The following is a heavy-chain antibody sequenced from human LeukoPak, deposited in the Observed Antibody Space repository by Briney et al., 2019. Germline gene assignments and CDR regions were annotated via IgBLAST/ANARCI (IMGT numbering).Heavy chain of an antibody. V-gene: IGHV3-23*01. CDR3: ARVDFWSGHYYFDY. CDR1: GFTFSSYG. CDR2: ITATSSST. J-gene: IGHJ4*02. D-gene: IGHD3-3*01. Sequence: GGSLRLSCAASGFTFSSYGMSWVRQAPGKGLEWVSAITATSSSTHDADSVQGRFTISRDNSKNTLYLQMNSLRPEDTAVYYCARVDFWSGHYYFDYWGQGTLVTVSS.